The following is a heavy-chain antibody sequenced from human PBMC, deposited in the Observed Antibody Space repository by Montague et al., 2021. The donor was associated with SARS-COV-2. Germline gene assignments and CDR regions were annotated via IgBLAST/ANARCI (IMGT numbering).Heavy chain of an antibody. V-gene: IGHV3-33*01. J-gene: IGHJ4*02. CDR3: ARELLVTGDIDY. CDR2: IWYDGSNK. Sequence: SLRLSCAASGFTFSSYDMHWVRQAPGKGLEWVAVIWYDGSNKYYADSVKGRFTISRDNSKNTLYLQMNSLRAEDTAVYYCARELLVTGDIDYWGQGTLVTVSS. CDR1: GFTFSSYD. D-gene: IGHD7-27*01.